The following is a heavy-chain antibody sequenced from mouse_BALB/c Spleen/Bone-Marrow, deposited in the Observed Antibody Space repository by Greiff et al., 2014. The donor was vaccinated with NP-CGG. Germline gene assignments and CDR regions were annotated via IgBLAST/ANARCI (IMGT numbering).Heavy chain of an antibody. CDR3: ARSRGKYSMDY. CDR1: GYTFSNYW. CDR2: INPSTGYT. J-gene: IGHJ4*01. Sequence: VHLVESGAELAKPGASVKMSCKASGYTFSNYWMHWVKQRPGQGLEWIGYINPSTGYTEYNQKFKDKTTLTADKSSSTAYMQLINLTPEDSAVYYCARSRGKYSMDYWGQGTSVTVSS. D-gene: IGHD2-1*01. V-gene: IGHV1-7*01.